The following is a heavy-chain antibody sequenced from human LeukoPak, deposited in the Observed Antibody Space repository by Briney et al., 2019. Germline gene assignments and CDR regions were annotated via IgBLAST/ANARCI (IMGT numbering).Heavy chain of an antibody. J-gene: IGHJ4*02. D-gene: IGHD2/OR15-2a*01. CDR2: ISAYNGNT. CDR1: GYSFTDYY. CDR3: ARDVRGVIGMDYFDY. Sequence: GASVKVSCKASGYSFTDYYINWVRQAPGQGLEWMGWISAYNGNTKYAQKLQGRVTMTTDTSTSTAYMELRSLRSDDTAVYYCARDVRGVIGMDYFDYWGQGTLVTVSS. V-gene: IGHV1-18*01.